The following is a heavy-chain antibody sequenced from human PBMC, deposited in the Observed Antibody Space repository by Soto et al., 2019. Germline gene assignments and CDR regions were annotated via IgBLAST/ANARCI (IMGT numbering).Heavy chain of an antibody. V-gene: IGHV1-18*01. CDR3: ARVAATVVTIFDY. D-gene: IGHD4-17*01. Sequence: ASVKVSCKASGFTFTSYGISWVRQAPGQGLEWMGWISAYNGNTNFAQKLQGRVTVTTDTSTSTAYMELGSLRSDDTAVYYCARVAATVVTIFDYWGQGTRVIVSS. J-gene: IGHJ4*02. CDR1: GFTFTSYG. CDR2: ISAYNGNT.